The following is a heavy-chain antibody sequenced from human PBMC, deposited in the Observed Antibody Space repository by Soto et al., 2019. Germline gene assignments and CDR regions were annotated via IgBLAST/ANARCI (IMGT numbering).Heavy chain of an antibody. D-gene: IGHD2-21*01. V-gene: IGHV4-59*01. Sequence: SETLSLTXDVSGDSISTYYWSWIRQPPGKGLEWIGYVYYSGSTLYNPSLESRVTMSIDMSKKQVSLKLTSVIAADTAVYYCARTRMIESWIDYWGHGTLVTVSS. CDR3: ARTRMIESWIDY. J-gene: IGHJ4*01. CDR2: VYYSGST. CDR1: GDSISTYY.